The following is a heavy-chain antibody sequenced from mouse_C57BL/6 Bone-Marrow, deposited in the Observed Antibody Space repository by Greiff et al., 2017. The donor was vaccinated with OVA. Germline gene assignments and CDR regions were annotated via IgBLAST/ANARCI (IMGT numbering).Heavy chain of an antibody. J-gene: IGHJ2*01. CDR3: TRDRGYGSLDY. Sequence: EVQGVESGEGLVKPGGSLKLSCAASGFTFSSYAMSWVRQTPEKRLEWVAYISSGGDYIYYADTVKGRFTISRDNAKNTLYLQMSSRKSEDTDMYDCTRDRGYGSLDYWGQGTTLTVSS. V-gene: IGHV5-9-1*02. CDR1: GFTFSSYA. D-gene: IGHD1-1*01. CDR2: ISSGGDYI.